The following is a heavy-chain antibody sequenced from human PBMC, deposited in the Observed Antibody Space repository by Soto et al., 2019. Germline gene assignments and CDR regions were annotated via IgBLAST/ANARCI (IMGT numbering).Heavy chain of an antibody. Sequence: SETLSLTCAVSGGSISSSNWWSWVRQPPGKGLEWIGEIYHSGSTNYNPSLKSRVTISVDKSKNQFSLKLSSVTAADTAVYYCARETREGYDFWSGYYIANWFDPWGQGTLVTVSS. CDR3: ARETREGYDFWSGYYIANWFDP. CDR1: GGSISSSNW. V-gene: IGHV4-4*02. D-gene: IGHD3-3*01. J-gene: IGHJ5*02. CDR2: IYHSGST.